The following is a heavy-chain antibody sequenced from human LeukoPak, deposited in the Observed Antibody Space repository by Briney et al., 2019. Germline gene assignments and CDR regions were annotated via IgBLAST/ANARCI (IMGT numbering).Heavy chain of an antibody. CDR3: TRDGIPETNWSGYYIDY. D-gene: IGHD3-3*01. J-gene: IGHJ4*02. V-gene: IGHV3-49*04. CDR2: IRSKTHGGTT. Sequence: GGSLRLSCTASGFTFGDYAVSWVRQAPGKGLEWVGFIRSKTHGGTTEYAASVKDRFSISRDDSKSIAYLQMNSLKTEDTAVYYCTRDGIPETNWSGYYIDYWGQGTLVTVSS. CDR1: GFTFGDYA.